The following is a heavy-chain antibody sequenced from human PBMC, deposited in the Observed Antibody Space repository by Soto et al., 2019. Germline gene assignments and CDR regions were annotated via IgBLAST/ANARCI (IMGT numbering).Heavy chain of an antibody. V-gene: IGHV1-8*01. CDR2: MNPNSGNT. CDR3: ARGGGVYDFWSGYYLYYYYYYMDV. Sequence: GASVKVSCKASGYTFTSYDINWVRQATGQGLEWMGWMNPNSGNTGYAQKFQGRVTMTRNTSISTAYMELSSLRSEDTAAYYCARGGGVYDFWSGYYLYYYYYYMDVWGKGTTVTVSS. D-gene: IGHD3-3*01. J-gene: IGHJ6*03. CDR1: GYTFTSYD.